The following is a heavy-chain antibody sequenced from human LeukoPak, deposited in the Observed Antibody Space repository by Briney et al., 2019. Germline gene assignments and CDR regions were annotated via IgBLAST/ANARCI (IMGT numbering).Heavy chain of an antibody. CDR2: IKQDGSEK. Sequence: GGSLRLSCAASGLTFSSYWMSWVRQAPGKGLEWVANIKQDGSEKYYVDSVKGRFTISRDNAKNSLYLQMNSLRAEDTAVYYCARWSMVRGVIITHLFDYWGQGTLVTVSS. CDR3: ARWSMVRGVIITHLFDY. J-gene: IGHJ4*02. D-gene: IGHD3-10*01. CDR1: GLTFSSYW. V-gene: IGHV3-7*03.